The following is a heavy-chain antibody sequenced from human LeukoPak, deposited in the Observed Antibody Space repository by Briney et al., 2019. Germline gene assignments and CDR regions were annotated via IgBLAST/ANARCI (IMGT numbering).Heavy chain of an antibody. V-gene: IGHV3-20*04. CDR2: INWSGAST. CDR3: ATSSHSGWQAGVDY. CDR1: GFTFDDYG. Sequence: RPGGSLRLSCAASGFTFDDYGMGWVRQPPGKGLEWVSGINWSGASTGYADSVKGRFTISRDNAKNSLYLQMNSLRAGDTALYYCATSSHSGWQAGVDYWGQETLVTVSS. J-gene: IGHJ4*02. D-gene: IGHD6-19*01.